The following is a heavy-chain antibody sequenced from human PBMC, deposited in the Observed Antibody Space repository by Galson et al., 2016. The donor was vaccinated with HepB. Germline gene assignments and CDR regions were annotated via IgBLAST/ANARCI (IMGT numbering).Heavy chain of an antibody. CDR1: GFTFSNYA. J-gene: IGHJ4*02. Sequence: SLRLSCAASGFTFSNYAMHWVRQAPGKRLDWVAVISYNGNYTYYADSLKGRFTISRDNSKNTLSLQMNSLRPDDTAVYYCARDMAKFDCWGQGTLVTVSS. D-gene: IGHD3-10*01. CDR2: ISYNGNYT. V-gene: IGHV3-30*04. CDR3: ARDMAKFDC.